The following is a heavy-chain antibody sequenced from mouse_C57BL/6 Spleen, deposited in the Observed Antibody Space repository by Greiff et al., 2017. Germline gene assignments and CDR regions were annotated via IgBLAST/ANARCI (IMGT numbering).Heavy chain of an antibody. CDR2: IHPNGGST. Sequence: QVQLQQPGAELVKPGASVKLSCKASGYTFTSYWMHWVKQRPGQGLEWIGMIHPNGGSTNYNEKFKSKATLTVDKSSSTAYMQLSSLTSEDSAVYYCANDYGSSSWFAYWGQGTLVTVSA. J-gene: IGHJ3*01. CDR3: ANDYGSSSWFAY. V-gene: IGHV1-64*01. D-gene: IGHD1-1*01. CDR1: GYTFTSYW.